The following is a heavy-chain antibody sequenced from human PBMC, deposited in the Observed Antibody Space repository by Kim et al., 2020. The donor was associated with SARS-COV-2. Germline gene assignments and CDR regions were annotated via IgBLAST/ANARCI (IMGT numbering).Heavy chain of an antibody. D-gene: IGHD6-6*01. CDR2: MNPNSGNT. J-gene: IGHJ6*02. CDR3: AVGYSSSSWYGNYGMDV. Sequence: ASVKVSCKASGYTFTSYDVNWVRQATGQGLEWMGWMNPNSGNTGYAQKFQGRVTMTRNTSISIAYMELSSLRSEDTAVYYCAVGYSSSSWYGNYGMDVWGQGTTVTVSS. V-gene: IGHV1-8*01. CDR1: GYTFTSYD.